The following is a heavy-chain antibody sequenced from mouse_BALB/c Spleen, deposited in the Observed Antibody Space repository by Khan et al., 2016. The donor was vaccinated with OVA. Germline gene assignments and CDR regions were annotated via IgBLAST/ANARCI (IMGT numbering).Heavy chain of an antibody. J-gene: IGHJ2*02. Sequence: EVQLQESGPGLVKPSQSLSLTCTVTGYSITSDYAWNWIRQFPGNKLEWMGYISYSGRTSYNPSLQSRISITRDTSKNQFFLQLNSVTTEDTATYYCARSVTITTVVATDFDYWGQGTSLTGSS. CDR2: ISYSGRT. V-gene: IGHV3-2*02. CDR3: ARSVTITTVVATDFDY. CDR1: GYSITSDYA. D-gene: IGHD1-1*01.